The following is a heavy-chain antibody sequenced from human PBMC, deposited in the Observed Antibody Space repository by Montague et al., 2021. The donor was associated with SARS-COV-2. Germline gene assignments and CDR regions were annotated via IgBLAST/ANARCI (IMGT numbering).Heavy chain of an antibody. D-gene: IGHD2-15*01. CDR3: AKCTPEAAPEN. CDR2: IYSGGITT. CDR1: GFNVRSYA. Sequence: SLRFSCAASGFNVRSYAMSWVRQAPGKGLEWVSLIYSGGITTYHADSVKGRFTISRDNSKNTLYLQMDSLRVEDTAVYYCAKCTPEAAPENWGQGTLVTVSS. J-gene: IGHJ4*02. V-gene: IGHV3-23*03.